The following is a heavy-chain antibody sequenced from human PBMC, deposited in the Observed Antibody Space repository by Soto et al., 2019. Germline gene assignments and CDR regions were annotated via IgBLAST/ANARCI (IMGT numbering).Heavy chain of an antibody. Sequence: EVQLLESGGGLVQPGESLRLSCAASGFTFSNSAMTWVRQTPGKGLEWVSTISRSNGDSPYYADSVKCRFTISRDNSKNAVYLQMNSLRNGVARVYKCVKYNSYTLGGCDPWGEGTLVTVSS. CDR3: VKYNSYTLGGCDP. V-gene: IGHV3-23*01. J-gene: IGHJ5*02. D-gene: IGHD1-20*01. CDR2: ISRSNGDSP. CDR1: GFTFSNSA.